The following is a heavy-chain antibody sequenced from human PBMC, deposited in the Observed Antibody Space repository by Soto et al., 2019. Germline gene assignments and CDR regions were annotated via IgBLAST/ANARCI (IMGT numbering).Heavy chain of an antibody. V-gene: IGHV1-18*01. J-gene: IGHJ4*02. CDR1: GYTFTSYG. D-gene: IGHD5-12*01. CDR3: AREGRSGYPHKRPFDY. Sequence: ASVKVSCKASGYTFTSYGISWVRQAPGQGLEWMGWISAYNGNTNYAQKLQGRVTMTTDTSTSTPYMELRSLRFDDTAVFYCAREGRSGYPHKRPFDYWGQGTLVTVSS. CDR2: ISAYNGNT.